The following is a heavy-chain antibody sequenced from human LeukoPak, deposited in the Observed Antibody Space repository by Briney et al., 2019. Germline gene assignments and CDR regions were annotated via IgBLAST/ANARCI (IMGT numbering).Heavy chain of an antibody. V-gene: IGHV3-66*01. J-gene: IGHJ4*02. CDR3: ARAFPYYYGSGSYHLDY. CDR2: IYSGGST. Sequence: GGSLRLSCVASGFTVSSNYMSWVRQAPGKGLEWVSVIYSGGSTYYADSVKGRFTISRDNSKNTLYLQMNSLRAEDTAVYYCARAFPYYYGSGSYHLDYWGQGTLVTVSS. CDR1: GFTVSSNY. D-gene: IGHD3-10*01.